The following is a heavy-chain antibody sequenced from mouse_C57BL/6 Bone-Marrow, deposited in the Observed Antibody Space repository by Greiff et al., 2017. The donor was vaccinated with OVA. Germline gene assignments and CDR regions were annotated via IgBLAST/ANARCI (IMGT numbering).Heavy chain of an antibody. CDR2: IDPSDSST. CDR3: ARSDYYGITH. CDR1: GYTFTSYW. Sequence: VQLQQPGAELVMPGASVKLSCKASGYTFTSYWMHWVKQRPGQGLEWIGEIDPSDSSTNYNQKFKCKSTLTVDKSSSTAYMQLSSLTSEDSAVYYCARSDYYGITHWGQGTTLTVSS. D-gene: IGHD1-1*01. J-gene: IGHJ2*01. V-gene: IGHV1-69*01.